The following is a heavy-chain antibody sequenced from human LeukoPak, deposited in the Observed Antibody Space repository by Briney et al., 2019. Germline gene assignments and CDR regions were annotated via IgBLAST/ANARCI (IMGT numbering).Heavy chain of an antibody. CDR2: ISGSAGST. CDR3: ARNYYDSSGYYYNDY. D-gene: IGHD3-22*01. CDR1: GFTFNSHA. J-gene: IGHJ4*02. Sequence: GGSLRLSCAASGFTFNSHAMSWVRQAPGKGLEWVSGISGSAGSTYYADSVKGRFTISRDNSKNTLYLKMSSLRAEDTAVYYCARNYYDSSGYYYNDYWGQGTLVTVSS. V-gene: IGHV3-23*01.